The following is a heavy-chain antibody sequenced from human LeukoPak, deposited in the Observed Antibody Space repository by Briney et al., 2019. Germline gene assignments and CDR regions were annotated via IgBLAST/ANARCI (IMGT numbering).Heavy chain of an antibody. CDR1: GFTFDDYG. CDR2: IFPSGGEI. Sequence: GGSLRLSCAASGFTFDDYGMSWVRQAPGKGLEWVSSIFPSGGEIHYADSVRGRFTISRDNSKSTLSLQMNSLRAEDTAIYYCATYGQVLLPFESWGQGTLVTVSS. J-gene: IGHJ4*02. CDR3: ATYGQVLLPFES. V-gene: IGHV3-23*01. D-gene: IGHD2-8*02.